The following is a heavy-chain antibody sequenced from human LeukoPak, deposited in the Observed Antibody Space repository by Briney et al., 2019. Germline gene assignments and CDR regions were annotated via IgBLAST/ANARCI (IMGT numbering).Heavy chain of an antibody. CDR3: ARDLDSTGWYELVY. Sequence: PGGSLRLSCAASGFTFSSYWMNWVRQAPGKGLEWVATIKQDVSENYYVDSVKGRFTISRDNAKNSLYLQMNSLRAEDTAVYYCARDLDSTGWYELVYWGQGTLVTVSS. J-gene: IGHJ4*02. V-gene: IGHV3-7*01. CDR1: GFTFSSYW. D-gene: IGHD6-19*01. CDR2: IKQDVSEN.